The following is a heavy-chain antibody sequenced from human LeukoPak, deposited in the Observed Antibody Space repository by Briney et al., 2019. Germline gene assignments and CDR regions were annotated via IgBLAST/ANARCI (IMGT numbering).Heavy chain of an antibody. D-gene: IGHD3-10*01. CDR1: GFTVSSNY. V-gene: IGHV3-53*01. J-gene: IGHJ6*03. Sequence: PGGSLRLPCVASGFTVSSNYMSWVRPAPGKGLEWVSVIYSGGSTYYADSVKGRFTISRDNSKNTLYLQMNSLRAEDTAVYYCASGSGSYRTPYYYMDVWGTGTTVTVSS. CDR2: IYSGGST. CDR3: ASGSGSYRTPYYYMDV.